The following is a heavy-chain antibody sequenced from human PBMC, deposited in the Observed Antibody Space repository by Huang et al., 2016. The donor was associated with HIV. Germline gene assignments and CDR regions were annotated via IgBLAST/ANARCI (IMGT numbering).Heavy chain of an antibody. V-gene: IGHV1-18*01. D-gene: IGHD2-21*01. J-gene: IGHJ4*02. CDR2: VRGYSSVT. CDR3: ARVPSDLYSDY. Sequence: QVQLVQSGPEVKKPGASVKVSCKASGYTFRIYGIRWVRQAPGQVTEWMGWVRGYSSVTETSQKVQGRFTMSTDTSTSSAYMDLRSLTAADTALYSCARVPSDLYSDYWGQGTLVTVSS. CDR1: GYTFRIYG.